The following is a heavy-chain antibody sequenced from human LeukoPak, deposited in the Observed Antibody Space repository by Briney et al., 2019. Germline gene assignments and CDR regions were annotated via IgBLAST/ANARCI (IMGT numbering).Heavy chain of an antibody. CDR2: INPNSGGT. J-gene: IGHJ3*02. CDR1: GYTFTGYY. Sequence: ASVKVSCKASGYTFTGYYMHWVRQAPGQGLEWMGWINPNSGGTNYAQKFQGRVTMTRDTSISTAYMELSRLRSDDTAGYYCARVDSSGYYFAFDIWGQGTMVTVSS. D-gene: IGHD3-22*01. V-gene: IGHV1-2*02. CDR3: ARVDSSGYYFAFDI.